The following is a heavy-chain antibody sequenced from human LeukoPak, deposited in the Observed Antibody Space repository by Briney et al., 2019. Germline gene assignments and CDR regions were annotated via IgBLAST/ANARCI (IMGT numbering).Heavy chain of an antibody. Sequence: PSETLSLTCTVSGGSISSSSYYWGWIRQPPGKGLEWIGSIYYSGSTYYNPSLKSRVTISVDTSKNQFSLKLSSVTAADTAVYYCARQEVTPYFDYWGQGTLVAVSS. CDR2: IYYSGST. CDR3: ARQEVTPYFDY. D-gene: IGHD5-18*01. CDR1: GGSISSSSYY. V-gene: IGHV4-39*01. J-gene: IGHJ4*02.